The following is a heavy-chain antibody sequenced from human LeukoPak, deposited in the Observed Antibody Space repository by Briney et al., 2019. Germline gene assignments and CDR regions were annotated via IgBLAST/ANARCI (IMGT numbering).Heavy chain of an antibody. V-gene: IGHV3-7*01. J-gene: IGHJ1*01. CDR2: IKQDGSEK. D-gene: IGHD1-14*01. CDR1: GFTFSSYW. Sequence: GGSLRLSCAASGFTFSSYWMSWVRQAPGKGLEWVANIKQDGSEKYYVDSVKGRFTISRDNAKNSLYLQMNSLRAEDTAVYYCAREADGNPIPEYFQHWGQGTLVTVSS. CDR3: AREADGNPIPEYFQH.